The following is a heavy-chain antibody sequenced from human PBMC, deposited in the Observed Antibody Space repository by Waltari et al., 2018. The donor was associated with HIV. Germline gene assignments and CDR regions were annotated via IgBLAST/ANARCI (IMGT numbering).Heavy chain of an antibody. CDR2: ISAVGTK. CDR1: GFTFSNYE. J-gene: IGHJ6*02. CDR3: AKAVGDTSGRYWGGDV. Sequence: EVQLVESGGGLVQPGGSLRLSCAGSGFTFSNYEMKWVRQAPGKGLRWISYISAVGTKYYADSVKGRCSISRDNAKNSLYLQMNSLRAEDTAVYYCAKAVGDTSGRYWGGDVWGQGTTVTVSS. D-gene: IGHD6-19*01. V-gene: IGHV3-48*03.